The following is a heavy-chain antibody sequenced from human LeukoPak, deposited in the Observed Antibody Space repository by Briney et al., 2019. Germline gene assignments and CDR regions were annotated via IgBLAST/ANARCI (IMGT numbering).Heavy chain of an antibody. CDR3: ARDSIRGGYYMDV. CDR1: GFTFSDNY. D-gene: IGHD3-16*01. Sequence: PGGSLRLSCAASGFTFSDNYMNWVRQAPGKGLEWVSYISSSGSTIYYADSVKGRFTISRDNAKNSLYLQMNSLRAEDTAVYYCARDSIRGGYYMDVWGKGTTVTISS. V-gene: IGHV3-11*04. J-gene: IGHJ6*03. CDR2: ISSSGSTI.